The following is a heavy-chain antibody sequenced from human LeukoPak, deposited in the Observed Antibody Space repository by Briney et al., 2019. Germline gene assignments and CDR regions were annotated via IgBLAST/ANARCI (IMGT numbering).Heavy chain of an antibody. Sequence: GSLRLSCAASGFTFSSYSMNWVRQAPGKGLEWVSSISSSSSYIYYADSVKGRFTISRDNAKNSLYLQMNSLRAEDTAVYYCARDGPYDFWSGYYYFDYWGQGTLVTVSS. CDR2: ISSSSSYI. D-gene: IGHD3-3*01. J-gene: IGHJ4*02. V-gene: IGHV3-21*01. CDR3: ARDGPYDFWSGYYYFDY. CDR1: GFTFSSYS.